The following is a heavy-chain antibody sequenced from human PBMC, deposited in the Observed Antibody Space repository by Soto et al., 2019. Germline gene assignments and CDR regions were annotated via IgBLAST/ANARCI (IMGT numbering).Heavy chain of an antibody. V-gene: IGHV3-48*01. Sequence: EVQLVESGGGLVQPGGSLRLSCAASGFTFSSYSMNWVRQAPGKGLEWVSYISSSSSTIYYADSVKGRFTISRDNAKNSLYLQMNSLRAEDTAVYYCTRHPERIAEIGWFEPWGQGTLVTFSS. CDR1: GFTFSSYS. D-gene: IGHD6-13*01. CDR3: TRHPERIAEIGWFEP. CDR2: ISSSSSTI. J-gene: IGHJ5*02.